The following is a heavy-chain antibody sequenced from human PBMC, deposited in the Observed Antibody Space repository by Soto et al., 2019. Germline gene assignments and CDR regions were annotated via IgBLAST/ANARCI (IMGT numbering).Heavy chain of an antibody. Sequence: GGSLRLSCAASGFTFSSYAMSWVRQAPGKGLEWVSAISGSGGSTYYADSVKGRFTISRDNSKNTPYLQMNSLRAEDTAVYYCAKGSTYYYDSSGYYYSDYWGQGTLVTVSS. CDR1: GFTFSSYA. CDR3: AKGSTYYYDSSGYYYSDY. CDR2: ISGSGGST. J-gene: IGHJ4*02. D-gene: IGHD3-22*01. V-gene: IGHV3-23*01.